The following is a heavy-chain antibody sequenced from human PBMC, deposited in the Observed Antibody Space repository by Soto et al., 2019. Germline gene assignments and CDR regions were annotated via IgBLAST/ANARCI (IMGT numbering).Heavy chain of an antibody. Sequence: ASVKVSCKASGGTFSSYTISWVRQAPGQGLEWMGRIIPILGIANYAQKFQGRVTITADKSTSTAYMELSSLRSEDTAVYYCARGPYFYLKDSTTSRYAGANGTAVTASS. D-gene: IGHD3-3*01. V-gene: IGHV1-69*02. CDR1: GGTFSSYT. CDR2: IIPILGIA. J-gene: IGHJ6*03. CDR3: ARGPYFYLKDSTTSRYA.